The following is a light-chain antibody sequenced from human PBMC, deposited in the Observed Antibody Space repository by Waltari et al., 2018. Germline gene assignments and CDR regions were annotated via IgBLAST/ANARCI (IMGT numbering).Light chain of an antibody. J-gene: IGKJ3*01. CDR1: QSISGD. Sequence: EIVMTQSPATLSVSPGERVTLSCRASQSISGDLAWYQQKPGQAPRLLISGASSRANGVPARFSGSGSGTDFTLTISSLQSEDSALYFCQQYSKWSLFLFGPGTKLDVK. CDR2: GAS. CDR3: QQYSKWSLFL. V-gene: IGKV3-15*01.